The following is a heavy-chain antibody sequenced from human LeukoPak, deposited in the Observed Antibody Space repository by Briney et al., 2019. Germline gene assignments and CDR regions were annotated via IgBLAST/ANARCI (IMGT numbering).Heavy chain of an antibody. D-gene: IGHD3-22*01. V-gene: IGHV3-48*01. CDR1: GFTFSSYS. CDR3: ARDHHRRLYDSQARDTFDI. CDR2: ISSSSRPI. J-gene: IGHJ3*02. Sequence: GGSLRLSCAASGFTFSSYSMDWVRQAPGKGLEWVSYISSSSRPIYYADSVKGRFAISRDNAKNSLYLQMNSLRAEDTAVYYCARDHHRRLYDSQARDTFDIWGQGTMVTVSS.